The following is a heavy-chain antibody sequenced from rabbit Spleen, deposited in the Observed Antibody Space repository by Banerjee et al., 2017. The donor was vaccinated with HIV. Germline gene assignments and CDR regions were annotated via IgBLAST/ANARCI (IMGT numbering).Heavy chain of an antibody. CDR3: VGGFKL. V-gene: IGHV1S7*01. D-gene: IGHD4-2*01. CDR2: IDPVFGIT. J-gene: IGHJ4*01. Sequence: QLEESAGGLVQPGGSLKLSCKASGFTLSSYYMNWVRQAPGKGLEWIGYIDPVFGITYYANWVNVRFAISRENAQNTVCLQMTSLTAADTASYFFVGGFKLWGQGTLVTVS. CDR1: GFTLSSYY.